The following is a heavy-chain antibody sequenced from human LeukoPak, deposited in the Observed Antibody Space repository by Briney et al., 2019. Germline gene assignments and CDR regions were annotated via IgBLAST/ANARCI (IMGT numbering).Heavy chain of an antibody. Sequence: PSETLSLTCTVSGGSISSYYWSWIRQPPGKGLEWIGYIYYSGSTNYNPSLKSRVTISVDTSKKQDTLKLSSVTAADTWMYYCARDIAAVHWGQGTLVTVSS. CDR2: IYYSGST. CDR3: ARDIAAVH. CDR1: GGSISSYY. V-gene: IGHV4-59*01. D-gene: IGHD6-6*01. J-gene: IGHJ4*02.